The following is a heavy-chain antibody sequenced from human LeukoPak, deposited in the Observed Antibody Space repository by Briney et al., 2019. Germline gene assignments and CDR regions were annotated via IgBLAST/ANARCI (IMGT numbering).Heavy chain of an antibody. Sequence: GSVRVSCRASGYTFTSYGISWVRQAPGQGLEWMGWISAYNGNTNYAQKLQGRVTMTTDTSTSTAHMELRSLRSDHTAVYYCARDAPTWELLRSVWFDPWGQETLVTVSP. CDR1: GYTFTSYG. CDR3: ARDAPTWELLRSVWFDP. J-gene: IGHJ5*02. V-gene: IGHV1-18*01. D-gene: IGHD1-26*01. CDR2: ISAYNGNT.